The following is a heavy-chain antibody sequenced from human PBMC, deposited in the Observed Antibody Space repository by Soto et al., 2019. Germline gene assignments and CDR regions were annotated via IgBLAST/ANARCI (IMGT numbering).Heavy chain of an antibody. CDR2: ISGSGDST. V-gene: IGHV3-23*01. CDR3: AQDRMDPRAECSRTSCLGWFGP. CDR1: GFTFSSYA. D-gene: IGHD2-2*01. Sequence: GGSLILSCAASGFTFSSYAMSWVRQAPGKGLEWVSAISGSGDSTYYADSVKGRFTISRDNSKNTLHLQMNSLRVEDTAVYYCAQDRMDPRAECSRTSCLGWFGPWGQGTLVTVSS. J-gene: IGHJ5*02.